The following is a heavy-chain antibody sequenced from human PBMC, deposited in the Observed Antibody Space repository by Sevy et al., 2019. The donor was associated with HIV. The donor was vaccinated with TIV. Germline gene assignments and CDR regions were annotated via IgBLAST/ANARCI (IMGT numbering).Heavy chain of an antibody. CDR2: IYPSGST. CDR1: GGSISSGGYY. Sequence: SETLSLTCTVSGGSISSGGYYWSWIRQPAGEGLEWIGRIYPSGSTNYRPSLNSRVTMSVDTSKNQFSLELSSVTAADTAVYYCARVRTVAGVNGVGRFDPWGQGTLVTVSS. CDR3: ARVRTVAGVNGVGRFDP. D-gene: IGHD2-8*01. J-gene: IGHJ5*02. V-gene: IGHV4-61*02.